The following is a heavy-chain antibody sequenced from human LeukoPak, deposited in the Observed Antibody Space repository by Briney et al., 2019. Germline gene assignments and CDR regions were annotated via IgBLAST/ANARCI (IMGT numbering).Heavy chain of an antibody. Sequence: GGSLRLSCAASGFTFSSYAMSWVRQAPGKGLEWVSSISSSSSYIYYADSVKGRFTISRDNAKNSLYLQMNSLRAEDTAVYYCAIPGGGGAFDIWGQGTMVTVSS. CDR3: AIPGGGGAFDI. CDR2: ISSSSSYI. D-gene: IGHD3-10*01. CDR1: GFTFSSYA. V-gene: IGHV3-21*01. J-gene: IGHJ3*02.